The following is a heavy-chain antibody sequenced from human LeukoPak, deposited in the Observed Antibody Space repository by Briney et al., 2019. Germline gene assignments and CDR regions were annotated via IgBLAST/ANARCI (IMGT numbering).Heavy chain of an antibody. CDR1: GGTFSSYA. CDR3: ARVLATTYYYYGMDV. CDR2: IIPIFGTA. D-gene: IGHD5-12*01. V-gene: IGHV1-69*13. J-gene: IGHJ6*02. Sequence: ASVKVSCKASGGTFSSYAISWVRQAPGQGLEWVGGIIPIFGTANYAQKFQGRVTITADESTSTAYMELSSLRSEDTAVYYCARVLATTYYYYGMDVWGQGATVTVSS.